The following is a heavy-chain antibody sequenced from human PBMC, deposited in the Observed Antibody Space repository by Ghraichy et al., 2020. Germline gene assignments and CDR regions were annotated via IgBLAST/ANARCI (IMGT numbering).Heavy chain of an antibody. CDR3: ARGKDSSGANYYGMDV. Sequence: GGSLRLSCAASGFTFSSYSMNWVRQAPGKGLEWVSSISSSSSYIYYADSVKGRFTISRDNAKNSLYLQMNSLRAEDTAVYYCARGKDSSGANYYGMDVWGQGTTVTVSS. CDR2: ISSSSSYI. D-gene: IGHD3-22*01. V-gene: IGHV3-21*01. J-gene: IGHJ6*02. CDR1: GFTFSSYS.